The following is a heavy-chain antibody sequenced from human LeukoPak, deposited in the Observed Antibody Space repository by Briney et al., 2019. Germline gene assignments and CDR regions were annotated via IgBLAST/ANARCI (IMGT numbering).Heavy chain of an antibody. Sequence: GASVKVSCKVSGYTFTGYYMHWVRQAPGQGLEWLGIINTSGGSTSYAQKFQGRVTMTRDTSTSTVCMELSSLRSEDTAVYYCARDRGSKRVAYCGGDCYIGYFDLWGRGTLVTVSS. CDR2: INTSGGST. V-gene: IGHV1-46*01. D-gene: IGHD2-21*02. CDR1: GYTFTGYY. J-gene: IGHJ2*01. CDR3: ARDRGSKRVAYCGGDCYIGYFDL.